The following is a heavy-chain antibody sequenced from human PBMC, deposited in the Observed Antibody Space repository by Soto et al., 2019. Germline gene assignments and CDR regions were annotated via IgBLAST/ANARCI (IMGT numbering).Heavy chain of an antibody. CDR2: IKSRSGGGTT. Sequence: EVQLVESGGGFVEPGGSLRLSCEASGFANFSKAWMYWVRQAPGKGLEWVGHIKSRSGGGTTGYAAPVQGRFSISRDDSANTLCLQMNSLKVEDTAFYYCTTGVYWGQGTLATVSS. J-gene: IGHJ4*02. CDR3: TTGVY. V-gene: IGHV3-15*07. CDR1: GFANFSKAW. D-gene: IGHD3-10*01.